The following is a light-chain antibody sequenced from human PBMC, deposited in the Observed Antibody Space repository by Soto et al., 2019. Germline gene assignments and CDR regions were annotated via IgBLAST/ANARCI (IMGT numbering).Light chain of an antibody. CDR2: DVT. V-gene: IGLV2-11*01. CDR3: CSYAGSYSLV. Sequence: QSVLTQPRSVSGSPGQSVTISCTGTSSDVGTYNYVSWFQQHPGKAPKLIICDVTQRPSGVPDRFSGSKSGNTASLTVSGLQAEDEADYYCCSYAGSYSLVFGGGTKVTVL. J-gene: IGLJ2*01. CDR1: SSDVGTYNY.